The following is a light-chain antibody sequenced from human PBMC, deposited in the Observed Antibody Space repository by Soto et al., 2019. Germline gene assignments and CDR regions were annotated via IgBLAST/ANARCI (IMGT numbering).Light chain of an antibody. CDR1: QSVTGNH. V-gene: IGKV3-20*01. CDR2: DAS. J-gene: IGKJ1*01. CDR3: QRDGASPPT. Sequence: EMVLTQSPGTLSLSPGERAALSCRASQSVTGNHLAWYQQRPGQAPRLLIYDASSRPGGIPDRFSGSGSGTDLTLTISRLEPEDFSVYFCQRDGASPPTFGQGTKVEVK.